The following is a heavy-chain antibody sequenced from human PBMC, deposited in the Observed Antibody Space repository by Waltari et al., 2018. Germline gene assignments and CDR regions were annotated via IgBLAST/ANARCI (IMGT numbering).Heavy chain of an antibody. CDR3: ARDHYYSKDV. Sequence: EVQLVESGGGLVQPGGSLRLSCEASGFIFSTYWMHWVSQGPGNGLVWVSRFDNGDASRTSYADSVKGRFTSSGDNAKNTLYLQMNSLRAEDTGVYYCARDHYYSKDVWGTGTTVTFSS. V-gene: IGHV3-74*01. CDR2: FDNGDASRT. CDR1: GFIFSTYW. J-gene: IGHJ6*04.